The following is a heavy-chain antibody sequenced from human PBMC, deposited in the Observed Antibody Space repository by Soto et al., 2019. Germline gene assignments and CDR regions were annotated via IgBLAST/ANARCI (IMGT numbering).Heavy chain of an antibody. CDR2: ISGSGGST. CDR3: AKQDYDYVWGSYRPGYYFDY. V-gene: IGHV3-23*01. J-gene: IGHJ4*02. Sequence: PGGSLRLSCAASGFTFSSYAMSWVRQAPGKGLEWVSAISGSGGSTYYADSVKGRFTISRDNSKNTLYLQMNSLRAEDTAVYYCAKQDYDYVWGSYRPGYYFDYWGQGTLVTVSS. D-gene: IGHD3-16*02. CDR1: GFTFSSYA.